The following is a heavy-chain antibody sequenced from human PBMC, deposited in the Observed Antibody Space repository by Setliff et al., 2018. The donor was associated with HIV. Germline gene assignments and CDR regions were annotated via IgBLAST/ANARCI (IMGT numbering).Heavy chain of an antibody. CDR3: ARASSRLNCSGGSCYRAPYAFDI. CDR1: GGIISSDSFF. Sequence: SETLSLTCTVSGGIISSDSFFWSWIRQPAGKGLEWIGHISATGSTNYNPSLKSRVTMSLDTSKNQFSLNLNSVTAADAAVYFCARASSRLNCSGGSCYRAPYAFDIWGQGTMVTVSS. D-gene: IGHD2-15*01. V-gene: IGHV4-61*09. CDR2: ISATGST. J-gene: IGHJ3*02.